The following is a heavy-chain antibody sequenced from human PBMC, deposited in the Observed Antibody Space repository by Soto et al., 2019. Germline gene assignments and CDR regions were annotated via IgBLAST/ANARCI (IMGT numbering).Heavy chain of an antibody. J-gene: IGHJ4*01. Sequence: SETLSLTCTVSGGSVRNVYWSWIRQPPGKGLEWIGFIFHSGNAKYNPSLKSRVTISVDTSKNQFSLSLDSVTAADTAVYFCARAHAPTLPFDYWGQGTLVTVSS. CDR3: ARAHAPTLPFDY. D-gene: IGHD2-2*01. V-gene: IGHV4-59*02. CDR1: GGSVRNVY. CDR2: IFHSGNA.